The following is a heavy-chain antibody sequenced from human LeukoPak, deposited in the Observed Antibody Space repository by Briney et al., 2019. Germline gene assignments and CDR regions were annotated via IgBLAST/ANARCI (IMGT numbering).Heavy chain of an antibody. J-gene: IGHJ4*01. Sequence: SETLSLTCAVYGGSFSGYYWSWIRQPPGKGLEWIGEINHSGSTNYNPSLKSRVTISVDTSKNQFSLKLSSVTAADTAVYYCARKYSSGWYLPGRYFDYWGHGTLVTVSS. V-gene: IGHV4-34*01. CDR3: ARKYSSGWYLPGRYFDY. CDR1: GGSFSGYY. CDR2: INHSGST. D-gene: IGHD6-19*01.